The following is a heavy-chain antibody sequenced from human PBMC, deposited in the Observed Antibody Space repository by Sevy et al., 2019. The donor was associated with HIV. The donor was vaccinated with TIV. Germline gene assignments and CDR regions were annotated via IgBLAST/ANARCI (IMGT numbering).Heavy chain of an antibody. J-gene: IGHJ5*02. CDR3: AKWGNTFDH. CDR2: IIGSGYST. CDR1: GFTFNNYA. Sequence: GGSLRLSCAASGFTFNNYATSWVRQAPGKGLEWVSGIIGSGYSTYYADSVKGRFTISRDNSKNTLYLQMNSLRVDDMAVYYCAKWGNTFDHWGQGTLVTVSS. V-gene: IGHV3-23*01. D-gene: IGHD7-27*01.